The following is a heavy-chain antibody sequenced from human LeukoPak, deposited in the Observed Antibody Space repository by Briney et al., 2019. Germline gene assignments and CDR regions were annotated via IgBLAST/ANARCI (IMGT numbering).Heavy chain of an antibody. J-gene: IGHJ5*02. V-gene: IGHV1-18*01. Sequence: ASVKVSCKASGYTFTNYAISWVRQAPGQGLEWMGWISAYNDNINYAQKLQGRVTMTTDTSTSTAYMELRGLRSDDTAVYYCARVATPNWFDPWGQGTLVTVSS. CDR1: GYTFTNYA. CDR3: ARVATPNWFDP. D-gene: IGHD2-15*01. CDR2: ISAYNDNI.